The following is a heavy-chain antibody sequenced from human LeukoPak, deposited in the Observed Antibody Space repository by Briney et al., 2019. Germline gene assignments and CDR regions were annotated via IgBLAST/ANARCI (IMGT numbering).Heavy chain of an antibody. Sequence: SETLSLTCTVSGYSISSGYYWGWIRQPPGKGLEWIGSIYYSGSTYYNPSLKSRVTISVDTSKNQFSLKLSSVTAADTAVYYCARSRGYDSLNYYYYMDVWGKGTTVTVSS. V-gene: IGHV4-38-2*02. J-gene: IGHJ6*03. D-gene: IGHD3-22*01. CDR2: IYYSGST. CDR3: ARSRGYDSLNYYYYMDV. CDR1: GYSISSGYY.